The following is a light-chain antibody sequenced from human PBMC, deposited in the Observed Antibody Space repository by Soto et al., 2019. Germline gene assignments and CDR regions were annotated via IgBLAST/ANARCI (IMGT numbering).Light chain of an antibody. V-gene: IGKV3-20*01. CDR1: QSVSSTS. CDR3: QQYGTSRWT. CDR2: GAS. J-gene: IGKJ1*01. Sequence: ILMTQSPGTLSLSPGERATLSCRASQSVSSTSLAWYQQKPGQAPRLLIYGASTRATGIPDRFSGSGSGTDFTLTISRVEPEDFALYYCQQYGTSRWTFGQGSKVDIK.